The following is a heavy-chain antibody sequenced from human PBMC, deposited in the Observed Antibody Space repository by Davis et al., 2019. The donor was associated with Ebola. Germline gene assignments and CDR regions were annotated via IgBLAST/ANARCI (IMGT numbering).Heavy chain of an antibody. V-gene: IGHV4-59*08. J-gene: IGHJ5*02. CDR3: ARQDRYYDSSDYSRFDP. Sequence: MPGGSLRLSCTVSGGSISSYYWSWIRQPPGKGLEWIGYIYYSGGTNYNPSLKSRVTISVDTSKNQFSLRLNSVTAADTAVYYCARQDRYYDSSDYSRFDPWGQGTLVTVSS. CDR1: GGSISSYY. D-gene: IGHD3-22*01. CDR2: IYYSGGT.